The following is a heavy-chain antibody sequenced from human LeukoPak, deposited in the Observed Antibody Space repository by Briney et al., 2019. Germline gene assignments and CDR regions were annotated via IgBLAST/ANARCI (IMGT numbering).Heavy chain of an antibody. CDR1: GYTFTSYG. V-gene: IGHV1-18*04. Sequence: ASVKVSCKVSGYTFTSYGIRWVRQARGQGLEWMGWISAYNGNTNHAQMLQGRVTMTTDTSTSTAYMEVRSLRSDDTAVYYCARQEERGSPFDYWGQGTLVSVSS. J-gene: IGHJ4*02. CDR2: ISAYNGNT. D-gene: IGHD3-16*01. CDR3: ARQEERGSPFDY.